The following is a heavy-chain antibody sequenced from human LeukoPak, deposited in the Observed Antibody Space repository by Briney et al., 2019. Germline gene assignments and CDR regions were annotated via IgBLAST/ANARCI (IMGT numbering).Heavy chain of an antibody. D-gene: IGHD6-13*01. CDR3: ATVLQAATGAKFDY. Sequence: ASVKVSCKVSGYTLTELSMHWVRQAPGKGLEWLGGFDPEDGETIYAQKFQGRATMTEDTSTDTAYMELSSLRFEDTAVYYCATVLQAATGAKFDYWGQGTLVTVSS. J-gene: IGHJ4*02. V-gene: IGHV1-24*01. CDR2: FDPEDGET. CDR1: GYTLTELS.